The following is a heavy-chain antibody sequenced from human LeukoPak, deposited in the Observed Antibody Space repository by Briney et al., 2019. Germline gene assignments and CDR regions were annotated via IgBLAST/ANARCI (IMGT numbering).Heavy chain of an antibody. CDR3: ARASEYKYQLLFRSSYYYMDV. V-gene: IGHV1-69*05. D-gene: IGHD2-2*01. CDR1: GYTFTSNA. J-gene: IGHJ6*03. CDR2: TFLFFCTA. Sequence: SSVKVSCKASGYTFTSNALNWVRQAPGQGLEWMGWTFLFFCTANYAQKFQGRVTITTDESTSTAYMELRSLRSDDTAVYYCARASEYKYQLLFRSSYYYMDVWGKGATVTV.